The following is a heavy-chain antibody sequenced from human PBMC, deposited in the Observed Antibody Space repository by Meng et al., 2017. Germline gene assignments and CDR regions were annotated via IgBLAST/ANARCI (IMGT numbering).Heavy chain of an antibody. J-gene: IGHJ4*02. CDR3: ARISGYDYLS. CDR2: IIPIFGTA. CDR1: GCPFSSYA. D-gene: IGHD5-12*01. V-gene: IGHV1-69*05. Sequence: VQLVQVGAEVTTPGSSVKVSCKACGCPFSSYAISWVRQAPGQGLEWMGGIIPIFGTANYAQKFQGRVTITTDESTSTAYMELSSLRSEDTAVYYCARISGYDYLSWGQGTLVTVSS.